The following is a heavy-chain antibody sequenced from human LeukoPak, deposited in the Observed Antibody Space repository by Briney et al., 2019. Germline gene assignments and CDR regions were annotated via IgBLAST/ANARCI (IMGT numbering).Heavy chain of an antibody. CDR2: MYYSGST. D-gene: IGHD3-10*01. Sequence: SETLSLTCTVSSGSISSTSYYWGWIRQPPGMGLVWIRSMYYSGSTYYNPSLKSRVTISVDTSKSQFSLKLSSVTAADTAVYYCAREMRSPRGGFDYWDQGTLVTVSS. V-gene: IGHV4-39*07. J-gene: IGHJ4*02. CDR3: AREMRSPRGGFDY. CDR1: SGSISSTSYY.